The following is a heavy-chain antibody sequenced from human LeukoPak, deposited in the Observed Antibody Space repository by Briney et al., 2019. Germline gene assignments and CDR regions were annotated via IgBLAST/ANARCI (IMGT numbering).Heavy chain of an antibody. D-gene: IGHD2-2*01. J-gene: IGHJ5*02. CDR1: GFTFSSYG. V-gene: IGHV3-30*18. CDR3: AKDALAPRYCSSTSCYPPYNWFGP. CDR2: ISYDGSNK. Sequence: GGSLRLSCAASGFTFSSYGMHWVRQAPGKGLEWVAVISYDGSNKYYADSVKGRFTISRDNSKNTLYLQMNSLRAEDTAVYYCAKDALAPRYCSSTSCYPPYNWFGPWGQGTLVTVSS.